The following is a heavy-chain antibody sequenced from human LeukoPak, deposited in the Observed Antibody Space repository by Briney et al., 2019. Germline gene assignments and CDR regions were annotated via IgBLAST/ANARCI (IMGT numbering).Heavy chain of an antibody. CDR2: INHSGST. J-gene: IGHJ6*03. Sequence: SETLSLTCAVYGGSFSGYYWSWIRQPPGKGLEWIGEINHSGSTNYNPSLKSRFTISVDTSKNQFSLKLSSVTAADTAVYYCARGSRVVRGVIIKYHYYYYMDVWGKGTTVTVPS. V-gene: IGHV4-34*01. CDR3: ARGSRVVRGVIIKYHYYYYMDV. CDR1: GGSFSGYY. D-gene: IGHD3-10*01.